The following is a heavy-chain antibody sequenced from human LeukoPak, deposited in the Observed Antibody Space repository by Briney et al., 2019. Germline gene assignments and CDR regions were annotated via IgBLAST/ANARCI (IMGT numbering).Heavy chain of an antibody. CDR1: GFSFRDFW. Sequence: GGSLRLSCAASGFSFRDFWMTWVRQAPGQGLEWVANINQGGSVKYYVDSVKGRFTISRDDAESSLYVQMNSLRDEDTAVYYCARFGYSGWNLEYWGQGTLVTVSS. D-gene: IGHD5-12*01. V-gene: IGHV3-7*01. CDR2: INQGGSVK. J-gene: IGHJ4*02. CDR3: ARFGYSGWNLEY.